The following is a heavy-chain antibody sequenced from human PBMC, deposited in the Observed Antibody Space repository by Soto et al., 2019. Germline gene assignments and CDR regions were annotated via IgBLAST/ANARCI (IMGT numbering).Heavy chain of an antibody. CDR2: FIPIFGTA. V-gene: IGHV1-69*01. D-gene: IGHD6-19*01. J-gene: IGHJ2*01. Sequence: QVQLVQSGAEVKKPGSSVKVSCKASGGTFSSYAISWVRQAPGQGLEWMGGFIPIFGTANYAQKFQGRVTITTDESTSTAYMELSSLRSEDTAVYYCARVHMYSSGWYSHYWNFDLWGRGTLVTDSS. CDR3: ARVHMYSSGWYSHYWNFDL. CDR1: GGTFSSYA.